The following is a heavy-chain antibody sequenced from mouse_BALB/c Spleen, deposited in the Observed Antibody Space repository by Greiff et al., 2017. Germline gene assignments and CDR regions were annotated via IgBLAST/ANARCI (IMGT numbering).Heavy chain of an antibody. J-gene: IGHJ4*01. Sequence: EVQLQESGPGLVKPSQSLSLTCTVTGYSITSDYAWNWIRQFPGNKLEWMGYISYSGSTSYNPSLKSRISITRDTSKNQFFLQLNSVTTEDTATYYCARNLIYDGYYDYAMDYWGQGTSVTVSS. D-gene: IGHD2-3*01. CDR1: GYSITSDYA. CDR3: ARNLIYDGYYDYAMDY. V-gene: IGHV3-2*02. CDR2: ISYSGST.